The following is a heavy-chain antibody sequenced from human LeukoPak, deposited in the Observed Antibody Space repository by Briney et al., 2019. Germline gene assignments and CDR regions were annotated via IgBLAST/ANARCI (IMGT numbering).Heavy chain of an antibody. D-gene: IGHD1-14*01. Sequence: PGGSLRLSCAASGFTFSSYAMNWVRQAPGKGLEWVSTLTGSGGTTYYADSVKGRFTISRDNSKNTLYLQMNSLRAEDTAVYYCAKTPIGNQPGGDVWGKGTTVTVSS. CDR3: AKTPIGNQPGGDV. CDR2: LTGSGGTT. CDR1: GFTFSSYA. J-gene: IGHJ6*04. V-gene: IGHV3-23*01.